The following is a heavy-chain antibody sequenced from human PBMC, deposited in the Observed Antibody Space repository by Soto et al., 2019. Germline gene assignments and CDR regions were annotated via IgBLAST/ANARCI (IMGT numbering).Heavy chain of an antibody. CDR1: GGSISRTTYS. D-gene: IGHD3-16*02. CDR2: IYYSGRT. Sequence: QLQLQESGPGLVEPSETLSLTCTVSGGSISRTTYSWGWIRQPPGKGLEWIGSIYYSGRTYYNPSLRSRVTVSVDTSRNQFSLKLTSVTAADTAVYYCATYRAWGQGTLVTVSS. V-gene: IGHV4-39*01. J-gene: IGHJ5*02. CDR3: ATYRA.